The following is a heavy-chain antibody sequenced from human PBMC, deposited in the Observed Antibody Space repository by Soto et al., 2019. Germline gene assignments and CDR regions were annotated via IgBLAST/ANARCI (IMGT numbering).Heavy chain of an antibody. J-gene: IGHJ4*02. CDR2: IYWDNDK. D-gene: IGHD3-10*01. CDR3: EPRLRITSHYYFAY. V-gene: IGHV2-5*02. CDR1: GFSLSTSGVG. Sequence: QITLKESGPTLVKPTQTLTLTCTFSGFSLSTSGVGVGWIRQPPGKALEWLALIYWDNDKRYSTSLKSRLTITKEPSKIRLVLTMTTLDPLDTAKYYWEPRLRITSHYYFAYWAREPWSPSPQ.